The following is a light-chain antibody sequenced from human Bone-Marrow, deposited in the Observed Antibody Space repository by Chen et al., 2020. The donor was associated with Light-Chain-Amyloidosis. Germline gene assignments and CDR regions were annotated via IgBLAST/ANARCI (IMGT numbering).Light chain of an antibody. J-gene: IGKJ1*01. V-gene: IGKV3-20*01. Sequence: TVLTQSPGTLSLSPGERATLSCRAIQSVSSNYLAWYQQTPGQAPRLLIYDASSRATGIPDRFSGSGSGTDFTLTISRLEPEDFAVYYCQQYASPPQTFGQGTKVEIK. CDR3: QQYASPPQT. CDR2: DAS. CDR1: QSVSSNY.